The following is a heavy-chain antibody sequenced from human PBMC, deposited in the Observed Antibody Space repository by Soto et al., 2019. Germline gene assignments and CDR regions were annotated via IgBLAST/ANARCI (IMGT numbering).Heavy chain of an antibody. CDR3: ARAYSSSWSDAYYYYYGMDV. Sequence: WASVKVSCKASGGTFSSYAISWVRQAPGQGLEWMGGIIPIFGTANYAQKFQGRVTITADESTSTAYMELSSLRSEDTAVYYCARAYSSSWSDAYYYYYGMDVWGQGTTVTVSS. J-gene: IGHJ6*02. D-gene: IGHD6-13*01. V-gene: IGHV1-69*13. CDR2: IIPIFGTA. CDR1: GGTFSSYA.